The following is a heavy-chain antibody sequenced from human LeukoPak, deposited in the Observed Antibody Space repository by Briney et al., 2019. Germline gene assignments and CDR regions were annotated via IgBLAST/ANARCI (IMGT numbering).Heavy chain of an antibody. CDR1: GFTFSSYW. CDR3: SGSASHNWFDP. CDR2: INSDASST. J-gene: IGHJ5*02. Sequence: GGSLRLSCAASGFTFSSYWMHWVRHAPGKGLVWVSRINSDASSTSYADSVKGRFTISRDNAKNTLYLQMSSLRAEDTAVYYCSGSASHNWFDPWGQGTLVTVSS. D-gene: IGHD3-10*01. V-gene: IGHV3-74*01.